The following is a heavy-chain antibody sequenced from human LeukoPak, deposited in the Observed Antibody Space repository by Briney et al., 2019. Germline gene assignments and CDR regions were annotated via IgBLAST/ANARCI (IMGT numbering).Heavy chain of an antibody. V-gene: IGHV5-51*01. CDR1: RYIFTTSW. CDR2: IYPGDSDT. Sequence: EALKISCKASRYIFTTSWLGWVRQRPGKGLGWMGIIYPGDSDTGYSPSFQGQVTISADKFISTAYLQWSMLKASDTAMYYCARAYSGSWYHWGQGTLVTVSS. D-gene: IGHD6-13*01. J-gene: IGHJ5*02. CDR3: ARAYSGSWYH.